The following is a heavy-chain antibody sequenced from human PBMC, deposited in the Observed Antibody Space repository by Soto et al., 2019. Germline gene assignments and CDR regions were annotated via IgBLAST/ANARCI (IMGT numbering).Heavy chain of an antibody. CDR3: ARRSSWSGAFDI. CDR2: ISYDGSNK. V-gene: IGHV3-30-3*01. D-gene: IGHD6-13*01. Sequence: QVQLVESGGGVVQTGRSLRLSCADSGFTFSTYAMHWVRQAPDKGLEWVTVISYDGSNKFYADSVKGRFTISRDNSKNTMYLQVNSLRLEDTAVYYCARRSSWSGAFDIWGQGTMVTVSS. CDR1: GFTFSTYA. J-gene: IGHJ3*02.